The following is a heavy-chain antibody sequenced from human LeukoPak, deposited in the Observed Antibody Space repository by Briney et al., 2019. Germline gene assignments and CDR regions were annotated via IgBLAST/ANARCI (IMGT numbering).Heavy chain of an antibody. CDR1: GYTFTVNY. V-gene: IGHV1-2*02. J-gene: IGHJ4*02. CDR3: ARVAYCTKGVRINYDS. Sequence: ASVKVSCKASGYTFTVNYIHWVRQAPGQGLEWMGWINPNSGGTKYAQKFQGRVTMTRDTSISTAYMELSSLRSDDTAVYYCARVAYCTKGVRINYDSWGQGTLATVSS. D-gene: IGHD2-8*01. CDR2: INPNSGGT.